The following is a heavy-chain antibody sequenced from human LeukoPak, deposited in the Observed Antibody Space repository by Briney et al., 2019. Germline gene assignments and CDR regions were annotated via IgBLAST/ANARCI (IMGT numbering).Heavy chain of an antibody. J-gene: IGHJ6*02. V-gene: IGHV4-31*03. CDR3: ASHRVTALGYYYGMDV. D-gene: IGHD5-18*01. Sequence: SETLSLTCTVSGGSVSSGSYYWSWIRQHPGKGLEWIGYIYYSGSTYYNPSLKSRVTISVDTSKNQFSLKLSSVTAADTAVYYCASHRVTALGYYYGMDVWGQGTTVTVSS. CDR2: IYYSGST. CDR1: GGSVSSGSYY.